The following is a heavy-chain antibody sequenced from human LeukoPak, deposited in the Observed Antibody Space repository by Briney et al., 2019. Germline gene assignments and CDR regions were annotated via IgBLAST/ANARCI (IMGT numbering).Heavy chain of an antibody. CDR1: GGSISSSSYY. CDR2: IYYSGST. Sequence: KTSETLSLTCTVSGGSISSSSYYWGWIRQPPGKGLEWIGSIYYSGSTYYNPSLKSRVTISVDTSKNQFSLKLSSVTAADTAVYYCASNGSSGYYDAFDIWGQGTMVTVSS. CDR3: ASNGSSGYYDAFDI. J-gene: IGHJ3*02. D-gene: IGHD3-22*01. V-gene: IGHV4-39*01.